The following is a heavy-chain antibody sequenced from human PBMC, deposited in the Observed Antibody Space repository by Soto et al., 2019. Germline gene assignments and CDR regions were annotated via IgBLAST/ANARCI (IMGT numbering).Heavy chain of an antibody. D-gene: IGHD3-22*01. CDR2: IIPIYGTA. V-gene: IGHV1-69*01. CDR1: GGTFSNYA. Sequence: QVQLVQSGAEVKKPGSSVKVSCKASGGTFSNYAIHWVRQAPGQGLEWMAVIIPIYGTANYAQKFQGRVTITADESTKTAYLEASSLRPEDTAVYFCARGAYYHDSNTYTGREYYHYGMDVWGQGTAVIVSS. CDR3: ARGAYYHDSNTYTGREYYHYGMDV. J-gene: IGHJ6*02.